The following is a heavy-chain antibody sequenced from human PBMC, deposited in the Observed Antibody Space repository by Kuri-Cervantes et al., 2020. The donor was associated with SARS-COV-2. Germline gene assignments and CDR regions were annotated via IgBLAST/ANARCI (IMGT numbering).Heavy chain of an antibody. CDR1: GGSFSGYY. J-gene: IGHJ4*02. V-gene: IGHV4-34*01. CDR3: ARERRRITIFGVVMAGGFDY. CDR2: INHSGST. D-gene: IGHD3-3*01. Sequence: GSLRLSCAVYGGSFSGYYWRWIRQPPGKGLEWIGEINHSGSTNYNPSLKSRVTISVDTSKNQFSLKLSSVTAADTAVYYCARERRRITIFGVVMAGGFDYWGQGTLVTVSS.